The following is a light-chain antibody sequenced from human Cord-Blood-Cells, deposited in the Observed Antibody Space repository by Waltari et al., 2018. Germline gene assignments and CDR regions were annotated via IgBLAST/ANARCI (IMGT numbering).Light chain of an antibody. CDR1: TGAVTSGYY. J-gene: IGLJ3*02. CDR2: NTS. Sequence: QTVVTQEPSLTVSPGGTVTLTCASSTGAVTSGYYPNWFQQKPGQAPRALIYNTSNNDSWTPARFSGSLLGGKAALTLSGVQPEDEAEYYCLLYYGGAQPWVFGGGTKLTVL. CDR3: LLYYGGAQPWV. V-gene: IGLV7-43*01.